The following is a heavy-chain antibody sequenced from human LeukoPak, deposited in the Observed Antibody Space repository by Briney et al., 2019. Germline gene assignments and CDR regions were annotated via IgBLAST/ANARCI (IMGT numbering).Heavy chain of an antibody. CDR1: GFTFSSYS. CDR3: ARDRAANWRVDSDAFDI. J-gene: IGHJ3*02. V-gene: IGHV3-21*01. CDR2: ISSSSSYI. D-gene: IGHD1-20*01. Sequence: GGSLRLSCAASGFTFSSYSMNWVRQAPGKGLEWVSSISSSSSYIYYADSVKGRFTISRDNAKNSLYLQMNSLRAEDTAVYYCARDRAANWRVDSDAFDIWGQGTMVTVSS.